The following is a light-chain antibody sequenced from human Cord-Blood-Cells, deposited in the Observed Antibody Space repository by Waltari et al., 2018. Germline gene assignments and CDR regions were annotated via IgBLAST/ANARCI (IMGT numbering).Light chain of an antibody. V-gene: IGLV3-1*01. CDR2: QDS. Sequence: SYELTQPPSVSVSPGQTASITCSGDKLGDKYACWYQQKPGQSPVLVIYQDSKRPSGIPVRFSGSNAGNTATLTISGTQAMDEADYDCQAWDSSTAVFGGGTKLTVL. CDR3: QAWDSSTAV. J-gene: IGLJ3*02. CDR1: KLGDKY.